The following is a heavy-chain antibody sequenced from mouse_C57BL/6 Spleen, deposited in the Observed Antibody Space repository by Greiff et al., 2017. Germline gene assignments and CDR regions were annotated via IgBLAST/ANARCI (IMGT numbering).Heavy chain of an antibody. Sequence: VQLQQSGPELVKPGASVKMSCKASGYTFTDYNMHWVKQSHGQSLEWIGYINPNNGGTSYNQKFKGKATLTVNKSSSTAYMELRSVTSEDSAVYDCSRGGSPAWFADWGKGTLVTVSA. V-gene: IGHV1-22*01. CDR3: SRGGSPAWFAD. CDR2: INPNNGGT. J-gene: IGHJ3*01. CDR1: GYTFTDYN. D-gene: IGHD1-1*02.